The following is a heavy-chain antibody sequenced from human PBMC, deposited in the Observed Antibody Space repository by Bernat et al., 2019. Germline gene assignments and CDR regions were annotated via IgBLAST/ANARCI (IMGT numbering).Heavy chain of an antibody. D-gene: IGHD6-6*01. J-gene: IGHJ6*02. CDR1: GFTFSSYG. CDR3: ARDRHLLYYYGMDV. V-gene: IGHV3-33*01. CDR2: IWYDGSNK. Sequence: QVQLVESGGGVVQPGRSLRLSCAASGFTFSSYGMHWVRQAPDKGLEWVAVIWYDGSNKYYADSVKGRFTISRDNSKNTLYLQMNSLRAEDTAVYYWARDRHLLYYYGMDVWGQGTTVTVSS.